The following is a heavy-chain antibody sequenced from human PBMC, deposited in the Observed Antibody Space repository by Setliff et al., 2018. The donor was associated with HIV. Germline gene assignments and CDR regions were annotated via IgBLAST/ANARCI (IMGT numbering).Heavy chain of an antibody. V-gene: IGHV3-11*01. CDR1: GGSLSGYP. D-gene: IGHD1-1*01. CDR3: ARGLGELERKVGGNWFDP. J-gene: IGHJ5*02. CDR2: ISSSGKTI. Sequence: LSLTCAVHGGSLSGYPWSWIRQAPGKGLEWVSYISSSGKTIYYADSVKGRFTISRDNSRNTLYLQMNSLRAEDTAVYYCARGLGELERKVGGNWFDPWGQGALVTVSS.